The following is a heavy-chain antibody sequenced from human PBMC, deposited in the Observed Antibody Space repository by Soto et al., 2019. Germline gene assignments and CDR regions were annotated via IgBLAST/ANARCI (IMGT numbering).Heavy chain of an antibody. J-gene: IGHJ4*02. D-gene: IGHD4-17*01. CDR1: GGSISSGGYS. CDR3: ARHMTTVTTVDY. V-gene: IGHV4-30-2*01. Sequence: SETLSLTCTVSGGSISSGGYSWSWIRQPPGKGLECIGYIYHSGSTYYNPSLKSRVTISVDRSKNQFSLKLSSVTAADTAVYYCARHMTTVTTVDYWGQGTLVTVSS. CDR2: IYHSGST.